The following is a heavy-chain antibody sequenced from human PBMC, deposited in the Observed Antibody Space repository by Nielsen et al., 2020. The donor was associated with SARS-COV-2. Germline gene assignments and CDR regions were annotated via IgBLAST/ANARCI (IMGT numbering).Heavy chain of an antibody. D-gene: IGHD3-22*01. J-gene: IGHJ4*02. Sequence: GESLKISCKGSGYSFTSYWIGWVRQMPGKGLEWMGIIYPGDSDTRYSPSFQGQVTISADKSISTAYLQWSSLKASDTAMYYCARQSYYDSSGLGVVDYWGQGTLVTVPS. CDR1: GYSFTSYW. V-gene: IGHV5-51*01. CDR2: IYPGDSDT. CDR3: ARQSYYDSSGLGVVDY.